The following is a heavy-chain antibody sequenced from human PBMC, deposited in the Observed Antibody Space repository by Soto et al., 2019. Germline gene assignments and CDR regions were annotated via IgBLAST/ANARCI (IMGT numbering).Heavy chain of an antibody. CDR1: GYTFTGYY. Sequence: GASVKVSCKASGYTFTGYYMHWVRQAPGQGLEWMGWINPNSGDTNYAQKFQGWVTMTRDTSISTAYMELSRLRSDDTAVYYCARDGSAAGAYYYYGMDVWGQGTTVTVSS. CDR2: INPNSGDT. V-gene: IGHV1-2*04. CDR3: ARDGSAAGAYYYYGMDV. D-gene: IGHD6-13*01. J-gene: IGHJ6*02.